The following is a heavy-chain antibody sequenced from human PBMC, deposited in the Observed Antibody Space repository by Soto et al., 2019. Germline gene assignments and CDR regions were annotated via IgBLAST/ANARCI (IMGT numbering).Heavy chain of an antibody. V-gene: IGHV1-69*12. CDR3: GRDKDRPQLGGNYYYILDV. CDR1: GGTFSNSA. J-gene: IGHJ6*02. CDR2: IMPVFRTP. Sequence: QVHLEQSGAEVKKPGSSVKVSCKASGGTFSNSAISWVRQAPGQGLEWMGGIMPVFRTPDYAQKFQGRVTVTAEESTGKAYMELGGLRSDDTAVYYCGRDKDRPQLGGNYYYILDVWGQGTTVTVSS. D-gene: IGHD3-3*02.